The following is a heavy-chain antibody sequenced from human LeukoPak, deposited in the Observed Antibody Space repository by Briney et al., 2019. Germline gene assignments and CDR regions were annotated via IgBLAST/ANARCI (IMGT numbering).Heavy chain of an antibody. CDR1: GGSFSGYY. J-gene: IGHJ4*02. V-gene: IGHV4-34*01. D-gene: IGHD2-8*01. CDR3: SRENGAFSPFGY. CDR2: INHSGST. Sequence: SETLSLTCAVYGGSFSGYYWSWIRQPPGKGLEWIGEINHSGSTNYNPSLKSRATISVDTSKNHLSLNLTSVTAADTAVYYCSRENGAFSPFGYWGQGTLVTVPS.